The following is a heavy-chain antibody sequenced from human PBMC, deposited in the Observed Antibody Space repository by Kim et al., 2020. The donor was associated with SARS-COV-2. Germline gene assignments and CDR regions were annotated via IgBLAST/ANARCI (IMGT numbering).Heavy chain of an antibody. J-gene: IGHJ4*02. CDR2: ITSSSTYI. D-gene: IGHD6-19*01. Sequence: GGSLRLSCAASGFTFSSFHMSWVRQAPGKGLEWVSSITSSSTYIYYTDSVKGRFTVSRDNAENSLYLQMNSLRAEDTAVYYCARQSGYSSAWCDYWGQGTLVTVSS. CDR3: ARQSGYSSAWCDY. CDR1: GFTFSSFH. V-gene: IGHV3-21*01.